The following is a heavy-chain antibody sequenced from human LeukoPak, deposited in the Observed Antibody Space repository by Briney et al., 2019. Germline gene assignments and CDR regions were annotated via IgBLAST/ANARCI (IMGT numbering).Heavy chain of an antibody. CDR1: GFTFSSHW. CDR2: ISPDGSTT. J-gene: IGHJ5*02. V-gene: IGHV3-74*03. CDR3: AREINKWFDP. Sequence: GGSLRLSCAASGFTFSSHWMHWVRQAPGKGLVWVSRISPDGSTTKNADSVKGRFTISRDNARSTLFLQLNSLRAEDTAVYYCAREINKWFDPWGQGTLVTVSS.